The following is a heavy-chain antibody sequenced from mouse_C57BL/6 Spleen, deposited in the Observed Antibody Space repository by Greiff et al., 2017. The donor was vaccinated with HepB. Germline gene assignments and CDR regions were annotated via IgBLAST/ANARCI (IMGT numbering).Heavy chain of an antibody. CDR3: ARDDGNYFAY. CDR1: GFTFSSYA. V-gene: IGHV5-4*01. CDR2: ISDGGSYT. Sequence: EVQLQESGGGLVKPGGSLKLSCAASGFTFSSYAMSWVRQTPEKRLEWVATISDGGSYTYYPDNVKGRFTISRDNAKNNLYLQMSHLKSEDTAMYYCARDDGNYFAYWGQGTLVTVSA. J-gene: IGHJ3*01. D-gene: IGHD2-1*01.